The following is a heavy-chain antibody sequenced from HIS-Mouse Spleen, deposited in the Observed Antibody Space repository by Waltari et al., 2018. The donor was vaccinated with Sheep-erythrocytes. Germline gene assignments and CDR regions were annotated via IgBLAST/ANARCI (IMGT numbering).Heavy chain of an antibody. CDR1: GYSFYSHV. J-gene: IGHJ3*02. D-gene: IGHD3-3*01. Sequence: EVQLVQSGAEVKRPGESLRISRKGCGYSFYSHVLRMAAQMPGKGLEWMGIIYPGDSDTRYSPSFQGQVTISADKSISTAYLQWSSLKASDTAMYYCARRTYYDFWSGYYTDAFDIWGQGTMVTVSS. CDR2: IYPGDSDT. V-gene: IGHV5-51*03. CDR3: ARRTYYDFWSGYYTDAFDI.